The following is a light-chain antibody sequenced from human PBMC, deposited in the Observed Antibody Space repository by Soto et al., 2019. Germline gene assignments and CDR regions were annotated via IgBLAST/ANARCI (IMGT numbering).Light chain of an antibody. V-gene: IGKV1-5*01. CDR1: QSISNS. CDR3: QQYNSYSST. Sequence: DIQMTQSPSTLPASVGDRVTITCRASQSISNSLAWYQQKPGKAPKLLIYDASSLESGVPSRFSGSGSGTEFTLTISSLQPDDFATYYCQQYNSYSSTFGQGTKVDIK. J-gene: IGKJ1*01. CDR2: DAS.